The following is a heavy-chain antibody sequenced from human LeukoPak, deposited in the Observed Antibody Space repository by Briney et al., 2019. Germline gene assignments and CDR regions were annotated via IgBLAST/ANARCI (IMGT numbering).Heavy chain of an antibody. Sequence: SVKVSCKSSGGTFNSYAISWVRQAPGQGLEWRGRIIPILGIANYAQKFQGRVTITADKSTSTAYMELSSLRSEDTAVYYCARDRGDIVATAPFDYWGQGTLVTVSS. CDR1: GGTFNSYA. D-gene: IGHD5-12*01. V-gene: IGHV1-69*04. J-gene: IGHJ4*02. CDR3: ARDRGDIVATAPFDY. CDR2: IIPILGIA.